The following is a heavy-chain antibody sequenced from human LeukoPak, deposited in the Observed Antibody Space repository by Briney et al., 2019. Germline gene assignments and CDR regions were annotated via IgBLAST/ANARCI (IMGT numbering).Heavy chain of an antibody. J-gene: IGHJ4*02. CDR2: IYPVDSDT. Sequence: GESLKISCKGSGYSFTSYWIGWVRQMPGKGLEWMGNIYPVDSDTRYSPSFQGQVTISADKSISTAYLQWSSLKASDTAMYYCARHFSRPDSSGYHPDYWGQGTLVTVSS. V-gene: IGHV5-51*01. CDR3: ARHFSRPDSSGYHPDY. D-gene: IGHD3-22*01. CDR1: GYSFTSYW.